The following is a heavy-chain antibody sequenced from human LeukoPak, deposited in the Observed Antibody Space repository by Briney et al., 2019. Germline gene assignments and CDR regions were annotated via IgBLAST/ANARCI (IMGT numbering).Heavy chain of an antibody. V-gene: IGHV3-21*01. CDR1: GFTFSSYS. CDR2: ISSSSSYI. CDR3: AREGGGYSYGEAYYYYYMDV. D-gene: IGHD5-18*01. Sequence: PGGSLRLSCAASGFTFSSYSMNWVRQAPGKGLEWVSSISSSSSYIYYADSVKGRFTISRDNAKNSLYLQMNSLRAEDTAVYYCAREGGGYSYGEAYYYYYMDVWGKGTTVTVSS. J-gene: IGHJ6*03.